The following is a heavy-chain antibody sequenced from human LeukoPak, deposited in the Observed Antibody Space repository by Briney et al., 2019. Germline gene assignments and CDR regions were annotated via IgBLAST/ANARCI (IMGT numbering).Heavy chain of an antibody. CDR2: ISSSGSTI. V-gene: IGHV3-48*03. CDR3: AREYGGSYYFDY. J-gene: IGHJ4*02. CDR1: GFTFSSYE. D-gene: IGHD4-23*01. Sequence: GGSLRLPCAASGFTFSSYEMNWVRQAPGKGLEWVSYISSSGSTIYYADSVKGRFTISRDNAKNSLYLQMNSLRAEDTAVYYCAREYGGSYYFDYWGQGTLVTVSS.